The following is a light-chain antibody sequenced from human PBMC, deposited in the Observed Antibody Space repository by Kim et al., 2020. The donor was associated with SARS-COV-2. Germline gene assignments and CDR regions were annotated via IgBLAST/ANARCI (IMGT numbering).Light chain of an antibody. V-gene: IGLV3-19*01. Sequence: SSELTQDPAVSVALGQTVRITCQGDSLRSYYATWYQQKPGQAPLLVIYGKNNRPSGIPDRFSCFSSGNTASLTIPGTQAGDEADYYCNPWDSNDNVVFGG. J-gene: IGLJ2*01. CDR2: GKN. CDR3: NPWDSNDNVV. CDR1: SLRSYY.